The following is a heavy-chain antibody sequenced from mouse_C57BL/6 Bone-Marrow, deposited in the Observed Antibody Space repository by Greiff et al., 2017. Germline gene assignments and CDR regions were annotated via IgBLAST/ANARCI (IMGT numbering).Heavy chain of an antibody. CDR1: GYAFSSSW. CDR3: ARPYCYGSSYFAY. Sequence: QVQLQQSGPELVKPGASVKISCTASGYAFSSSWMTWVTQRPGKGLEWIGRIYPGDGDTNYNGQFKGKATLTADKSSSHAYMQLSSLTSEDSAVYFCARPYCYGSSYFAYWGTGTTVTVSS. D-gene: IGHD1-1*01. CDR2: IYPGDGDT. V-gene: IGHV1-82*01. J-gene: IGHJ1*03.